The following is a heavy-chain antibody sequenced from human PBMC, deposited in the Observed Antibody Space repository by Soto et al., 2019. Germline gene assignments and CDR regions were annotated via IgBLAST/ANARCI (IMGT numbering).Heavy chain of an antibody. CDR2: IYYSGST. CDR1: GGSISSGDYY. D-gene: IGHD4-17*01. Sequence: QVQLQESGPGLVKPSQTLSLTCTVSGGSISSGDYYWSWIRQPPGKGLEWIGYIYYSGSTYYNPSLKSRVTISVDTSKNQFSLKLSSVTAADTAVYYCARDFAVTTGYYYGMDVWGQGTTVTVSS. J-gene: IGHJ6*02. CDR3: ARDFAVTTGYYYGMDV. V-gene: IGHV4-30-4*01.